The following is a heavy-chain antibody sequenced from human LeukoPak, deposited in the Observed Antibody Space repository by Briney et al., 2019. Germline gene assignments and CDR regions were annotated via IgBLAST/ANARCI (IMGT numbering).Heavy chain of an antibody. D-gene: IGHD3-10*01. J-gene: IGHJ5*02. CDR1: GESISSHY. Sequence: NPSETLSLTCNVSGESISSHYWSWTRQSPGKGLEWIGYITNSGTTKFNPSLKSRVTISVDTSKNQFSLKLSSVTAADTAVYYCARGGYYGSGNDFRFDPWGQGTLVTVSS. CDR3: ARGGYYGSGNDFRFDP. CDR2: ITNSGTT. V-gene: IGHV4-59*11.